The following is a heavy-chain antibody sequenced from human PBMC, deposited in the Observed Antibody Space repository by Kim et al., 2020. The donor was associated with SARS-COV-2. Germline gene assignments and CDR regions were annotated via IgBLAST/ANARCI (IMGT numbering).Heavy chain of an antibody. CDR3: VRLGCSATSCTTFDY. J-gene: IGHJ4*02. D-gene: IGHD2-2*01. V-gene: IGHV4-59*08. Sequence: PPLKCRVTISVDTSKTQFSLKLSFVTAADTAMYYCVRLGCSATSCTTFDYWGQGTLVTVSS.